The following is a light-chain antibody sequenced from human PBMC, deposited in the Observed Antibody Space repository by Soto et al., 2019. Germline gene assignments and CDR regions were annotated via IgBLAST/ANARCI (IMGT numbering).Light chain of an antibody. J-gene: IGKJ2*01. Sequence: DFQMTQSPSTLSASVGDRVTITCRASQSIGSWLAWYQQKPGKAPNLLIYDASSLQSGVPSRFSGSGSGIQFTLTISSLQPDDFATYYCQQYNTYPYTFGQGTKLEIK. CDR2: DAS. CDR3: QQYNTYPYT. CDR1: QSIGSW. V-gene: IGKV1-5*01.